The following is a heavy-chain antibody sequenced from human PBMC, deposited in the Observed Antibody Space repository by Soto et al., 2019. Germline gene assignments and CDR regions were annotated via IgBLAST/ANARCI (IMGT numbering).Heavy chain of an antibody. D-gene: IGHD6-19*01. J-gene: IGHJ4*02. CDR1: GFTFSDYA. CDR2: VSHDGRNT. V-gene: IGHV3-30*18. CDR3: AKGGRQWLVTSGFNY. Sequence: VQLVESGGGVVQPGRSLRLSCAASGFTFSDYAMHWVRQAPGKGLEWVAVVSHDGRNTHYADSVKGRFTISRDSSKNTGSPGMTSLRAEDNAVYYCAKGGRQWLVTSGFNYRGQGALVTVSS.